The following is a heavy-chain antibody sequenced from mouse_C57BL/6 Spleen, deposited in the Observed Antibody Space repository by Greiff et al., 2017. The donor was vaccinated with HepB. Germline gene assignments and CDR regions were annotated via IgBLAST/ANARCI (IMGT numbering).Heavy chain of an antibody. D-gene: IGHD2-4*01. CDR3: AREGDYDGGYAMDY. V-gene: IGHV1-63*01. Sequence: QVQLQQSGAELVRPGTSVKMSCKASGYTFTNYWIGWAKQRPGHGLEWIGDIYPGGGYTNYNEKFKGKATLTADKSSSTAYMQFSSLTSADSAIYYCAREGDYDGGYAMDYWGQGTSVTVSS. CDR1: GYTFTNYW. CDR2: IYPGGGYT. J-gene: IGHJ4*01.